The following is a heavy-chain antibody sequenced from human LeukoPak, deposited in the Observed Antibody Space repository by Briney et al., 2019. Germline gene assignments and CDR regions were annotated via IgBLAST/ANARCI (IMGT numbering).Heavy chain of an antibody. CDR2: IIPIFGTA. Sequence: SVKVSCKASGYTFTTYPINWVRQAPGQGLEWMGGIIPIFGTANYAQKFQGRVTITADESTSTAYMELSSLRSEDTAVYYCASSYYYGSYTSLAYWGQGTLVTVSS. CDR1: GYTFTTYP. J-gene: IGHJ4*02. D-gene: IGHD3-10*01. CDR3: ASSYYYGSYTSLAY. V-gene: IGHV1-69*13.